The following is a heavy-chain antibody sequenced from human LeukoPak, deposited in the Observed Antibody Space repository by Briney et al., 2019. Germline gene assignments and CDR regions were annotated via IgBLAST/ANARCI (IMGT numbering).Heavy chain of an antibody. CDR3: ARGPKPYYDSSGYYYRPPDY. D-gene: IGHD3-22*01. J-gene: IGHJ4*02. Sequence: GASVKVSCKASGYTFTSYGISWVRQAPGQGLEWMGWISAYNGNTNYAQKLQGRVTMTTDTSTSTAYMELRGLRSDDTAVYYCARGPKPYYDSSGYYYRPPDYWGQGTLVTVSS. CDR2: ISAYNGNT. CDR1: GYTFTSYG. V-gene: IGHV1-18*01.